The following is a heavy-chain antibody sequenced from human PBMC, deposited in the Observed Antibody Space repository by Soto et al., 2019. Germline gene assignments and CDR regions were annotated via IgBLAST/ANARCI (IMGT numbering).Heavy chain of an antibody. CDR1: LYRNTRYV. V-gene: IGHV1-18*01. CDR2: INAYNGNT. CDR3: AMVDVYVTPSPQDF. J-gene: IGHJ6*02. D-gene: IGHD3-16*01. Sequence: SAEACSKAPLYRNTRYVRGWPLHEPEQGLEWMGWINAYNGNTNYAQNLQGRLTLTTDTSTTTAYMELRSLRSNDTAIYYCAMVDVYVTPSPQDFWGQGTTVTVS.